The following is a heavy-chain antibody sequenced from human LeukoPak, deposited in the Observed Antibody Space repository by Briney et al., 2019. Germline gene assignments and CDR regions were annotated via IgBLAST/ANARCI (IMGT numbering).Heavy chain of an antibody. J-gene: IGHJ4*02. D-gene: IGHD1-26*01. V-gene: IGHV3-48*04. Sequence: GGSLRLSCAASGFTFSNAWMNWVRQAPGKGLEWVSYISSSSSTIYYADSVKGRFTISRDNAKNSLYLQMNSLRAEDTAVYYCARGSGSYRPLFDYWGQGTLVTVSS. CDR1: GFTFSNAW. CDR3: ARGSGSYRPLFDY. CDR2: ISSSSSTI.